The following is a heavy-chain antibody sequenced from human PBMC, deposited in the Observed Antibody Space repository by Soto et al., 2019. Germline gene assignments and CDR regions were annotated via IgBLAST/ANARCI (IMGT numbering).Heavy chain of an antibody. Sequence: QLQLQESGPGLVKPSETLSLTCTVSGGSISTSSYYWGWIRQPPGKGLEWIGSIYYRGSTYYNPSRTSRVPISVATSKNQFSLKLSSVTAADTAVYYCARDYDSSGDYWGQGTLVTVSS. CDR1: GGSISTSSYY. V-gene: IGHV4-39*01. CDR3: ARDYDSSGDY. J-gene: IGHJ4*02. D-gene: IGHD3-22*01. CDR2: IYYRGST.